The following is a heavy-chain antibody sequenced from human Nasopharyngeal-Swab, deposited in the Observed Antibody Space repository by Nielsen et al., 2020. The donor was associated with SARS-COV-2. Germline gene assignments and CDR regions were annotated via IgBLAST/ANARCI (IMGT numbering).Heavy chain of an antibody. J-gene: IGHJ4*02. CDR1: GDSVSSNSAA. CDR2: TYYRSKWYN. Sequence: SQTRSLTRAISGDSVSSNSAAWNWIRQSPSRGLEWLGRTYYRSKWYNDYAVFVKSRITINPDTSKNQFSLQLNSVTPEDTAVYYCARDNYDYVWGRRYYFDYWGQGTLVTVSS. D-gene: IGHD3-16*01. V-gene: IGHV6-1*01. CDR3: ARDNYDYVWGRRYYFDY.